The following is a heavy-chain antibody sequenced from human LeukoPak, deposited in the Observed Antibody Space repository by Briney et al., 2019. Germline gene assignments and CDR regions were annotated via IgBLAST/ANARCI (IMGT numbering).Heavy chain of an antibody. V-gene: IGHV4-61*02. CDR1: GGSINIATYS. J-gene: IGHJ3*02. Sequence: TLSLTCTVSGGSINIATYSWTWIRQPAGKGLEWIGRIYTSGRTNYNPSLMSRVAVSMDTSKNQFSLELTSVTAADTAVYYCTRGWSAGGAFDIWGQGTVVTVSS. D-gene: IGHD2-15*01. CDR2: IYTSGRT. CDR3: TRGWSAGGAFDI.